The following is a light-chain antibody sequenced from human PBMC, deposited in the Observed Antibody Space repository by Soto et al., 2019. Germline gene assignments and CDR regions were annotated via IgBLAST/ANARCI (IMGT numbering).Light chain of an antibody. J-gene: IGKJ3*01. V-gene: IGKV3-20*01. CDR1: QSVNNNY. CDR2: GAS. CDR3: QQYGSSYT. Sequence: EMVLTQSPGTLSLSPGERATLSCRASQSVNNNYLAWYQQKPGQPPRLLIYGASSRAIGIPDRFSGGGSGTDFTITISRLEPEDFAVYYCQQYGSSYTFGPGTKVDIK.